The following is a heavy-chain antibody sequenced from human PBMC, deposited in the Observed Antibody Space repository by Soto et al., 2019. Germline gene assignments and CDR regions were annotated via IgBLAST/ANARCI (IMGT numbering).Heavy chain of an antibody. CDR3: ASGSTVAPGDF. V-gene: IGHV4-39*01. CDR2: AHSTGST. Sequence: RSLTCTVSGGSISINSYYGGWIRQPPGKGLEWMGCAHSTGSTYYNPSLKSRVTINVDTSXXXFXXXLXSXXAADTAVYYCASGSTVAPGDFWGQGTLVTVSS. J-gene: IGHJ4*02. D-gene: IGHD4-17*01. CDR1: GGSISINSYY.